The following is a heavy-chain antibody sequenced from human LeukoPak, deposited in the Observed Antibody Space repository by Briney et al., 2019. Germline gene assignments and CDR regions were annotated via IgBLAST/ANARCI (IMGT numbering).Heavy chain of an antibody. D-gene: IGHD5-18*01. J-gene: IGHJ3*01. CDR3: ARDYSRLHGVFDV. CDR1: GFSISNYG. CDR2: IRSDSSTK. Sequence: GESLKISCAGSGFSISNYGMNWVRQAPGKGLEWLSYIRSDSSTKYYADSVEGRFTISRDNAQNSLYLQMNSLRDEDSGVYFCARDYSRLHGVFDVWGQGKMVTVSS. V-gene: IGHV3-48*02.